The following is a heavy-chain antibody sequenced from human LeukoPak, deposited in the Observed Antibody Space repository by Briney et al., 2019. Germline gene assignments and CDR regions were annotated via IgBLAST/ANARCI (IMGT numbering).Heavy chain of an antibody. CDR1: GYTFTGYY. CDR3: ARGSGSYRPLFDY. V-gene: IGHV1-2*04. CDR2: INPNGGGT. J-gene: IGHJ4*02. D-gene: IGHD1-26*01. Sequence: ASVKVSCKASGYTFTGYYMHWVRQAPGQGLEWMGWINPNGGGTNYAQKFQGWVTITRDTSASTAYMELSSLRSEDTAVYYCARGSGSYRPLFDYWGQGTLVTVSS.